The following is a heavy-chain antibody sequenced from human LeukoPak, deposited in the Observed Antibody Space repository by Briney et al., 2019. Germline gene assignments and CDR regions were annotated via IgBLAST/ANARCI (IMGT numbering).Heavy chain of an antibody. V-gene: IGHV3-33*01. Sequence: GGSLRLSCAASGFTFSSHGMHWDRQAPGKGLEWVSIIWYDGSDEYYADSVKGRFTISRDNSKNTLYLQMNSLRAEDTAVYYCARDGGYHSSGPFDYWGQGTLVTVSS. D-gene: IGHD3-22*01. CDR1: GFTFSSHG. CDR3: ARDGGYHSSGPFDY. J-gene: IGHJ4*02. CDR2: IWYDGSDE.